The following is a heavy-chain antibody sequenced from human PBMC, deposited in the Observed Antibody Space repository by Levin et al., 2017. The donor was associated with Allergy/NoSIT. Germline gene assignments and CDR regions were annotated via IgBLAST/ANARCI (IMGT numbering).Heavy chain of an antibody. CDR1: GFTFSSYG. D-gene: IGHD5-12*01. Sequence: AGESLKISCAASGFTFSSYGIHWVRQAPGKGLEWVAIISYDGNNKYYADSVKGRFTISRDNSKNTLYLQMNSLRAEDTAVYYCTKDTDSGYDPSYYYGMDVWGQGTTVTVSS. CDR3: TKDTDSGYDPSYYYGMDV. J-gene: IGHJ6*02. CDR2: ISYDGNNK. V-gene: IGHV3-30*18.